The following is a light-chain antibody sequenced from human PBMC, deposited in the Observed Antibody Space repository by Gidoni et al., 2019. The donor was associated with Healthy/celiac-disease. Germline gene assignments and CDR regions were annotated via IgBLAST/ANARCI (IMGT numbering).Light chain of an antibody. CDR2: APS. CDR3: QQSYSTPRT. V-gene: IGKV1-39*01. CDR1: QSISSY. Sequence: DIQITQSPSSLSASVGDRVTITCRASQSISSYLNWYQQKPGKATKLLIYAPSSLQSGVPSRFSGSGSGTDFTITISSLQPEDFATYYCQQSYSTPRTFGQGTKVEIK. J-gene: IGKJ1*01.